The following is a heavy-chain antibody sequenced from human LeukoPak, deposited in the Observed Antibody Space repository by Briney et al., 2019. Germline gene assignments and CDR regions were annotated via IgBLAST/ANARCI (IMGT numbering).Heavy chain of an antibody. J-gene: IGHJ4*02. CDR2: ISAYNGNT. CDR3: ARGPLAELDYYDSSGYGAPDFDY. Sequence: ASVKVSCKASGYTFTSYGISWVRQAPGQGLEWMGWISAYNGNTNYAQKLQGRVTMTTDTSTSTAYMELRSLRSDDTAVYYCARGPLAELDYYDSSGYGAPDFDYWGQGTLVTVSS. CDR1: GYTFTSYG. D-gene: IGHD3-22*01. V-gene: IGHV1-18*01.